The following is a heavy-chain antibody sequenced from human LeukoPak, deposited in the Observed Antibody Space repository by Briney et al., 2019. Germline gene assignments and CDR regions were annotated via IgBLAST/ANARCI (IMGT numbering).Heavy chain of an antibody. CDR3: ARGRQYQLWWFDP. D-gene: IGHD2-2*01. CDR2: IYYSGST. J-gene: IGHJ5*02. Sequence: PSETLSLTCTVSGGSISSGGYYWSWIRQPPGKGLEWIGYIYYSGSTNYNPSLKSRVTISVDTSKNQFSLKLSSVTAADTAVYYCARGRQYQLWWFDPWGQGTLVTVSS. V-gene: IGHV4-61*08. CDR1: GGSISSGGYY.